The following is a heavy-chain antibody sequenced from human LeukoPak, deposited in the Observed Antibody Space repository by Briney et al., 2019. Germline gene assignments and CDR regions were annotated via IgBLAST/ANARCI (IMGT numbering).Heavy chain of an antibody. CDR3: AREWELTNFDY. J-gene: IGHJ4*02. Sequence: GRSLRLSCAASGFTFSSYAMHWVRQAPGKGLEWVAAISYDGSNEYYADSVKGRFTISRDNSKNTLYLQMNSLRAKDTAVYYCAREWELTNFDYWGQGTLVTVSS. CDR2: ISYDGSNE. CDR1: GFTFSSYA. D-gene: IGHD1-26*01. V-gene: IGHV3-30-3*01.